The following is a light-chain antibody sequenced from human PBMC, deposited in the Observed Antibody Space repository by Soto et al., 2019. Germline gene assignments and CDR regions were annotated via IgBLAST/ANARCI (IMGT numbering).Light chain of an antibody. CDR1: QSINSH. Sequence: DVQMTQSQSSLSASVGDRVTITCRASQSINSHLNWYQQQPGKAPKLLIFAASSLQSGVSSRFSGSGSVTDFTLTISSLQPEDSATYFCQQSLKIPLTFGQGTLLEIK. J-gene: IGKJ5*01. CDR3: QQSLKIPLT. V-gene: IGKV1-39*01. CDR2: AAS.